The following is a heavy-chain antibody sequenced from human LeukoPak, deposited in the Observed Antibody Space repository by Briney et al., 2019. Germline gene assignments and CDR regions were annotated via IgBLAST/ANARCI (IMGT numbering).Heavy chain of an antibody. J-gene: IGHJ4*02. CDR2: IYYSGST. CDR3: ARRTYFYDSSGYYFDY. Sequence: PSETLSLTCTVSGGSIRSYYWSWIRQPPGKGLECIGYIYYSGSTNYNPSLKSRVTISVDTSKNQFSLKLSSVTAADTAVYYCARRTYFYDSSGYYFDYWGQGTLVTVSS. V-gene: IGHV4-59*01. D-gene: IGHD3-22*01. CDR1: GGSIRSYY.